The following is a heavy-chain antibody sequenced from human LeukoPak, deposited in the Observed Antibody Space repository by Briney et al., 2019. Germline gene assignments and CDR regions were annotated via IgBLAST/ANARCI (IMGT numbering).Heavy chain of an antibody. V-gene: IGHV4-31*03. CDR3: AKVYSWNNVFDP. CDR2: IYYSGST. CDR1: GGSISSGGYY. Sequence: SQTLSLTCTVSGGSISSGGYYWSWIRQHPGKGLEWIGYIYYSGSTYYNPSLKSRVTISVDTSKNQFSLRLSSVTAADTAVYYCAKVYSWNNVFDPWGQGTLVTVSS. D-gene: IGHD1/OR15-1a*01. J-gene: IGHJ5*02.